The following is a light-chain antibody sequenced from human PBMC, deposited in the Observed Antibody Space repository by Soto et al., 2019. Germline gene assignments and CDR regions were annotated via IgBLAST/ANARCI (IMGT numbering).Light chain of an antibody. CDR1: TGAVTSGHY. J-gene: IGLJ2*01. CDR2: DTT. CDR3: LLSYSGARV. Sequence: QAVVTQEPSLTVSPGGTVTLTCGSSTGAVTSGHYPYWFQQKPGQAPRTVIYDTTNKHSWTPARFSGSLLGGKAALTLSGAQPEDEVDYYCLLSYSGARVFGGGTKVTVL. V-gene: IGLV7-46*01.